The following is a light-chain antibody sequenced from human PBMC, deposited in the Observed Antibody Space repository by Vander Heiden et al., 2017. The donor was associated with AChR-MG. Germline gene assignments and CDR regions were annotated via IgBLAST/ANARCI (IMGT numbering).Light chain of an antibody. CDR3: SSYTSGSTVV. J-gene: IGLJ2*01. Sequence: QSALTQPASVSASPGQSITISCTGTSSDVGGYNYVSWYQQHPGKAPKLMSYDVSNRPSGVSNRFSGSKSGNTASLTISGLQAEDEADYYCSSYTSGSTVVFGGGTKLTVL. CDR2: DVS. V-gene: IGLV2-14*03. CDR1: SSDVGGYNY.